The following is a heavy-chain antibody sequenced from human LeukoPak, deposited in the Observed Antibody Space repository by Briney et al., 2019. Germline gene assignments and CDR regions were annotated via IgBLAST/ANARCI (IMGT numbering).Heavy chain of an antibody. CDR2: VNLQGST. V-gene: IGHV4-4*02. CDR3: AREGGPYRPLDY. J-gene: IGHJ4*02. Sequence: SGTLSLTCGVSGGSITNTNYWTWVRQPPGKGLEWIGEVNLQGSTNYNPSLMGRVAISVDKSENHISLQLTSVTAADTAVYYCAREGGPYRPLDYSGQGTLVTVSS. CDR1: GGSITNTNY.